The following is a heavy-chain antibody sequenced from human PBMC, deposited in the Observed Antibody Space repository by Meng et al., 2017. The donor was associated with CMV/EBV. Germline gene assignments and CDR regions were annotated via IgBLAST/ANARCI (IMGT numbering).Heavy chain of an antibody. CDR2: IYSGGST. D-gene: IGHD6-13*01. CDR3: ARERIAAAGTDAFDI. CDR1: GFTVSSNY. J-gene: IGHJ3*02. Sequence: GESLKISCAASGFTVSSNYMSWVRQAPGKGLEWVSVIYSGGSTYYADSVKGRFTISRDNSKNTLYLQMNSLRAEDTAVYYCARERIAAAGTDAFDIWGQGNAGHRLL. V-gene: IGHV3-66*02.